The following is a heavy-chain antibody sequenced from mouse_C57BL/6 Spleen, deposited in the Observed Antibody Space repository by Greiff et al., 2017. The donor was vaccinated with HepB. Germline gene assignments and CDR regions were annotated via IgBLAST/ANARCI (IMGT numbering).Heavy chain of an antibody. Sequence: QVHVKQPGTELVKPGASVKLSCKASGYTFTSYWMHWVKQRPGQGLEWIGNINPSNGGTNYNEKFKSKATLTVDKSSSTAYMQLSSLTSEDSAVYHCARRGVPYYFDYWGQGTTLTVSS. CDR3: ARRGVPYYFDY. J-gene: IGHJ2*01. CDR1: GYTFTSYW. V-gene: IGHV1-53*01. CDR2: INPSNGGT. D-gene: IGHD2-14*01.